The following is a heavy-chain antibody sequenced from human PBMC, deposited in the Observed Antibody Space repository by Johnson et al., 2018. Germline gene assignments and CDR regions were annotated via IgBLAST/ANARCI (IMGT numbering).Heavy chain of an antibody. CDR2: ITASGGHT. J-gene: IGHJ4*02. CDR3: TKRGYNDGQFDY. Sequence: EVQLQESGGGLVLPGGSLRLSCEVSGFTFNTHWMNLVRQAPGKGLEWVSSITASGGHTFYAESLKGRFTISRDNSKNTLYLHMYSLRADDSAVYYCTKRGYNDGQFDYWGQGALVTVSS. D-gene: IGHD5-24*01. V-gene: IGHV3-23*01. CDR1: GFTFNTHW.